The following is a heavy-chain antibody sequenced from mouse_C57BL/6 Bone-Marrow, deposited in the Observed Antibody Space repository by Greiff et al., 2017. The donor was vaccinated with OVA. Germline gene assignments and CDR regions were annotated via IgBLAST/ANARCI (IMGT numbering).Heavy chain of an antibody. CDR2: ISDGGSYT. CDR3: ARERGLRKAWFAY. CDR1: GFTFSSYA. D-gene: IGHD2-4*01. Sequence: EVQLVESGGGLVKPGGSLKLSCAASGFTFSSYAMSWVRQTPEKRLEWVATISDGGSYTYYPDNVKGRFTISRDNAKNNLYLQMSHLKSEDTAMYYCARERGLRKAWFAYWGQGTLVTVSA. J-gene: IGHJ3*01. V-gene: IGHV5-4*01.